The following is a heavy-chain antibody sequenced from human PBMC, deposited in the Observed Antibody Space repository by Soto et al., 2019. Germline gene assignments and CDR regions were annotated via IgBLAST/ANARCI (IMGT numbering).Heavy chain of an antibody. V-gene: IGHV3-23*01. CDR3: AKESDITIFGATPPDRYNWFDP. D-gene: IGHD3-3*01. CDR1: GFTFSSYA. Sequence: GGSLRLSCAASGFTFSSYAMSWVRQAPGKGLEWVSAISGSGGSTYYADSGKGRFTISRDNSKNTLYLQMNSLRAEDTAVYYCAKESDITIFGATPPDRYNWFDPWGQGTLVTVSS. J-gene: IGHJ5*02. CDR2: ISGSGGST.